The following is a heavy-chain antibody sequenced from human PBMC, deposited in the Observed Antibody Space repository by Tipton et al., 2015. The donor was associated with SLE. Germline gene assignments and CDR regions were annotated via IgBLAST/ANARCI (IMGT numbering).Heavy chain of an antibody. CDR3: ARGTSIVVVPAALTD. CDR1: GGSISSYY. V-gene: IGHV4-59*08. CDR2: IYYSGST. D-gene: IGHD2-2*01. Sequence: TLSLTCTVSGGSISSYYWSWIRQPPGKGLEWIGYIYYSGSTNYNPSLKSRVTISVDTSKNQFSLKLSSVTAADTAVYYCARGTSIVVVPAALTDWGQGTLVTVSS. J-gene: IGHJ4*02.